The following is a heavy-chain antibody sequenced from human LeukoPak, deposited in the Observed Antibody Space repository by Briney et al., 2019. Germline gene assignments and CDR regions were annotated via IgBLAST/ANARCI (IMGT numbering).Heavy chain of an antibody. D-gene: IGHD5-24*01. CDR3: AGVGQGDGYNPFDY. Sequence: SVKVSCKASGGTFSSYAISWLRQAPGQGLEWMGGIIPIFGTANYAQKFQGRVTITTDESTSTAYMELSSLRSEDTAVYYCAGVGQGDGYNPFDYWSQGTLVTVSS. J-gene: IGHJ4*02. CDR1: GGTFSSYA. CDR2: IIPIFGTA. V-gene: IGHV1-69*05.